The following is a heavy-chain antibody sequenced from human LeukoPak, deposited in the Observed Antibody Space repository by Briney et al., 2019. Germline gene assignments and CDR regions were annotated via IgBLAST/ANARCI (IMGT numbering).Heavy chain of an antibody. CDR3: ARVPWTAAAD. J-gene: IGHJ4*02. D-gene: IGHD6-13*01. V-gene: IGHV3-7*01. Sequence: GGSLRLSCAASGFTFSSNWMNWVRQAPGKGLEWVASINEDGSEKHYVGSVKGRFTISRDNAKNSVYLQMKSLRAEDTAVYHCARVPWTAAADWGQGTLVTVSS. CDR1: GFTFSSNW. CDR2: INEDGSEK.